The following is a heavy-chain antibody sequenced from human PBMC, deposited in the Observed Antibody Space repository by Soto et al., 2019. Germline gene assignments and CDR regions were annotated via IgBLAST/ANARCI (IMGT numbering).Heavy chain of an antibody. V-gene: IGHV1-3*01. D-gene: IGHD3-16*02. CDR1: GYTFTTYA. J-gene: IGHJ6*02. CDR2: INVDNGNT. Sequence: QIQLVQSGADVRKPGASVKVSCTASGYTFTTYAMHWVRQAPGQRPEWMGWINVDNGNTKYSQNFQGRVTITRDTSASTAYMELSGLTYGDTGVYLCARDGRYRYGSYSHYGMDVWGQGTTVIVSS. CDR3: ARDGRYRYGSYSHYGMDV.